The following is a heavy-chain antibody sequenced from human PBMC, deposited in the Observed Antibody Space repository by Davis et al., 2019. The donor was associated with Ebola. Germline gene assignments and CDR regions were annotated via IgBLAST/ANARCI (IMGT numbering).Heavy chain of an antibody. D-gene: IGHD5-18*01. CDR1: GGSISSGDYY. Sequence: MPSETLSLTCTVPGGSISSGDYYWTWIRQPPGKGLEWIGYIYDSGSTYYNPSLKSRVTISVDTTKNQFSLKLSSVTAADTAVYYCAREEDTAMLIDSWGQGTLVTVSS. CDR3: AREEDTAMLIDS. J-gene: IGHJ5*01. V-gene: IGHV4-30-4*01. CDR2: IYDSGST.